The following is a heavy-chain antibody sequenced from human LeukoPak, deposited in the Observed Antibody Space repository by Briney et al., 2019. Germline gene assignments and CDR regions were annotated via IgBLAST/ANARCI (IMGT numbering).Heavy chain of an antibody. CDR3: ARGSDSGSYPHDY. Sequence: GASVKVSCTASGYTFTNYYIHWVRQAPGQGLEWMGIINPSGGSASYAQKFLGGVTMTRDTSTSTVYMELSSLKSEDTAVYYCARGSDSGSYPHDYWGQGTLVTVSS. D-gene: IGHD3-10*01. V-gene: IGHV1-46*01. CDR1: GYTFTNYY. J-gene: IGHJ4*02. CDR2: INPSGGSA.